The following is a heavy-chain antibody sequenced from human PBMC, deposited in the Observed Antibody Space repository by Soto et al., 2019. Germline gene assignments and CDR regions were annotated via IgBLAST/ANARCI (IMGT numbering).Heavy chain of an antibody. V-gene: IGHV3-74*01. CDR3: ARDFHGGIPDY. D-gene: IGHD4-17*01. CDR1: GFTFSSYW. J-gene: IGHJ4*02. CDR2: INSDGSST. Sequence: EVQLVESGGGLVQPGGSLRLSCAASGFTFSSYWMHWVRQAPGKGLVWVSRINSDGSSTSDADSVKGRFIISRDSAKNTLYLQMNSLRAEDTAVYYCARDFHGGIPDYWGQGTLVTVSS.